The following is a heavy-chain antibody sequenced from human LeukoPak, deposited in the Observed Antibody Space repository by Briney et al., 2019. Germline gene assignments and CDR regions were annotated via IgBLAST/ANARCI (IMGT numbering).Heavy chain of an antibody. D-gene: IGHD6-13*01. CDR3: ARAGKYTSSWMVL. CDR1: GYTFTNYG. Sequence: ASVKVSCKASGYTFTNYGITWVRQAPGQGLEWMGWISAYNGNTYYAQRLQGRVTMTTDTSTSTGYMEVRSLRSDDPAVYYCARAGKYTSSWMVLWGQGTTVTVSS. J-gene: IGHJ6*02. V-gene: IGHV1-18*01. CDR2: ISAYNGNT.